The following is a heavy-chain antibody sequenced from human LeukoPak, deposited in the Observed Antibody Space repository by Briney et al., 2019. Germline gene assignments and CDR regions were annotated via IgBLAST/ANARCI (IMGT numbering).Heavy chain of an antibody. J-gene: IGHJ4*02. CDR2: IYSSGNT. V-gene: IGHV4-39*07. Sequence: SETLSLTCTVSGASISSNNYYWGWVRQPPGKGLEWIGNIYSSGNTYYNASLKSRVTIYIDTSKNQFSLKLSSVTAADTAVYYCARVYYDILTGYSNLDYWGQGTLVTVSS. CDR1: GASISSNNYY. D-gene: IGHD3-9*01. CDR3: ARVYYDILTGYSNLDY.